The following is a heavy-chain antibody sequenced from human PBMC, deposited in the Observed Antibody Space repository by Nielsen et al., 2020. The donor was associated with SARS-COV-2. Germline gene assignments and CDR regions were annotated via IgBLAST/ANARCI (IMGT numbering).Heavy chain of an antibody. J-gene: IGHJ5*02. CDR2: INHSGST. Sequence: RQAPGKGLEWIGEINHSGSTNYNPSLKSRVTISVDTSKNQFSLKLSSVTAADTAVYYCARRRAVAGIQREGNWFDPWGQGTLVTVSS. V-gene: IGHV4-34*01. CDR3: ARRRAVAGIQREGNWFDP. D-gene: IGHD6-19*01.